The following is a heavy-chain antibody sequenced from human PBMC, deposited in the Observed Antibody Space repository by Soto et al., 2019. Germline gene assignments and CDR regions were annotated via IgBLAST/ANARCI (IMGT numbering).Heavy chain of an antibody. D-gene: IGHD4-17*01. V-gene: IGHV4-30-4*01. CDR2: IYYSGST. CDR3: AILAVTTGWFDP. J-gene: IGHJ5*02. CDR1: GGSISSGDYY. Sequence: QVQLQESGPGLVKPSQTLSLTCTVSGGSISSGDYYWSWIRQPPWKGLEGIGYIYYSGSTYYNPSIKSRVTTSVDTSKNQFTPKLSSGTAADTAVYYCAILAVTTGWFDPWGQGTLVTVSS.